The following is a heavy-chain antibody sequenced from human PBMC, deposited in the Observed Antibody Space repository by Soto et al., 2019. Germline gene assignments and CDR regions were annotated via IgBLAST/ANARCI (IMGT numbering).Heavy chain of an antibody. V-gene: IGHV5-51*01. CDR3: AIHGSGYLPYYYGMDV. J-gene: IGHJ6*02. CDR1: GYSFTSSW. D-gene: IGHD3-22*01. CDR2: IDPGDSDA. Sequence: GESLKISCKGSGYSFTSSWIGWVRQMPGKGLEWMGIIDPGDSDARYSPSFQGQVTISADKSINTAYLQWSTLKASDTAMYYCAIHGSGYLPYYYGMDVWGQGTAVTV.